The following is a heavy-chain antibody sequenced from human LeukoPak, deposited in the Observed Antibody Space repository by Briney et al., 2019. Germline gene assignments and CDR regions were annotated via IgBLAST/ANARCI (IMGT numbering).Heavy chain of an antibody. J-gene: IGHJ6*02. Sequence: SETLSLTCTVSGGSISSYYWSWIRQPARKGLEWVGRIYTSGSTNYNPTLKSRVAMSVDTSKNQFSLKLSSVTAADTAVYYCACLSSRDYYGSGSYPYYYYGMDVWGQGTTVTVSS. CDR2: IYTSGST. D-gene: IGHD3-10*01. CDR1: GGSISSYY. CDR3: ACLSSRDYYGSGSYPYYYYGMDV. V-gene: IGHV4-4*07.